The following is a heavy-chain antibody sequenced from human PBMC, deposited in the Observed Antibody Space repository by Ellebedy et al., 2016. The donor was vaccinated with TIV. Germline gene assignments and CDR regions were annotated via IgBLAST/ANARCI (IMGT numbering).Heavy chain of an antibody. CDR3: ARDLHFAFDY. Sequence: GESLKISCAASGFTFSDYSMNWVRQAPGKGLEWVSSISSNSGNKYCADSVEGRFTISRDNDRNSLYLQMNSLRAEDTAVYYCARDLHFAFDYWGRGTLVTVSS. CDR1: GFTFSDYS. CDR2: ISSNSGNK. V-gene: IGHV3-21*01. J-gene: IGHJ4*02.